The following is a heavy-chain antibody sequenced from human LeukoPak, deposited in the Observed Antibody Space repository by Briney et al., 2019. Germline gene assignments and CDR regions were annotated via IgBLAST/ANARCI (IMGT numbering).Heavy chain of an antibody. CDR2: ISAYNGNT. Sequence: ASVKVSCKASGYTFASYGISWVRQAPGQGLEWVGWISAYNGNTNYAQKLQGRVTMTTDTSTSTAYMELRSLRSDDTAVYYCARAGLEWELDAFDIWGQGTMVTVSS. J-gene: IGHJ3*02. D-gene: IGHD1-26*01. CDR1: GYTFASYG. V-gene: IGHV1-18*01. CDR3: ARAGLEWELDAFDI.